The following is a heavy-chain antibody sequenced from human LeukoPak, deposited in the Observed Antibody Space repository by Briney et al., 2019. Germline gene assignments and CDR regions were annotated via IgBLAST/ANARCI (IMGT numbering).Heavy chain of an antibody. CDR3: ARTDSVPAGDYHYWYMDV. D-gene: IGHD2-2*01. V-gene: IGHV1-2*02. J-gene: IGHJ6*03. CDR1: GFTLTDY. CDR2: IKPNSGDT. Sequence: ASVKVSCKASGFTLTDYIHWVRQDPRQGLQWMGWIKPNSGDTDYAQKFQGRVTMTRDTSISTVYMELSSLRSDDTAVYYCARTDSVPAGDYHYWYMDVWGKGTTVTVSS.